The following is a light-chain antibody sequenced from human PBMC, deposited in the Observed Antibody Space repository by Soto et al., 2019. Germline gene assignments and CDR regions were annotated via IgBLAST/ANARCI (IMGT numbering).Light chain of an antibody. V-gene: IGKV3-11*01. Sequence: EIVLTQSPATLSLSPGERATLSCRASQRVSSYLAWYQQKPGQAPRLLIYDASNRATGIPARFSGSGSGTDITLTISSLEPEDFAVYYCQQRSNWPFTFGGGTKVEIK. CDR2: DAS. CDR1: QRVSSY. J-gene: IGKJ4*01. CDR3: QQRSNWPFT.